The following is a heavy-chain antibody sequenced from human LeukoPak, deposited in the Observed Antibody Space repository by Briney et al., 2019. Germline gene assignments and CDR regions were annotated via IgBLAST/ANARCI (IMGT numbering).Heavy chain of an antibody. V-gene: IGHV4-61*02. CDR1: GGSISSGSYY. Sequence: SQTLSLTCTVSGGSISSGSYYWSWIRQPAGKGLEWIGRIYTSGSTNYNPSLKSRVTISVDTSKNQFPLKLSSVTAADTAVYYCARGQLGVNTGGYYYYYMDVWGKGTTVTVSS. CDR3: ARGQLGVNTGGYYYYYMDV. CDR2: IYTSGST. D-gene: IGHD3-3*01. J-gene: IGHJ6*03.